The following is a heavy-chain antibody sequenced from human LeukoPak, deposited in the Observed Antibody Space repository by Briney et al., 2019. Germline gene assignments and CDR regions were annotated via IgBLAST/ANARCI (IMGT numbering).Heavy chain of an antibody. V-gene: IGHV3-7*03. Sequence: PGGSLRLFCSASGFTFSSFWLSWVRQAPGKGLEWISNIKEDGREQYYADSVKGRFTVSRDNSKNTLYLQMNSLRAEDTAVYYCASRATVTTDRFWFDPWGQGTLVTVSS. CDR2: IKEDGREQ. D-gene: IGHD4-11*01. J-gene: IGHJ5*02. CDR1: GFTFSSFW. CDR3: ASRATVTTDRFWFDP.